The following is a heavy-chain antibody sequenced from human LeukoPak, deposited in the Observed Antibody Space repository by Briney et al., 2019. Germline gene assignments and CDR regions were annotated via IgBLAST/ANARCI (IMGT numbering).Heavy chain of an antibody. Sequence: GASVKVSCKASGDTFSSYYMHWVRQAPGQGLEWMGWINPDSGATNYAQRFQGRVTMTRDTSISTAYMELSRLRSDDTALYYCARANRAVAGSFDYWGQGTLVTVSS. D-gene: IGHD6-19*01. CDR1: GDTFSSYY. V-gene: IGHV1-2*02. CDR3: ARANRAVAGSFDY. CDR2: INPDSGAT. J-gene: IGHJ4*02.